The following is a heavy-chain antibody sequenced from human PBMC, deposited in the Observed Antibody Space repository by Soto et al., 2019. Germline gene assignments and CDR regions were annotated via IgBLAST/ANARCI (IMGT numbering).Heavy chain of an antibody. V-gene: IGHV4-4*02. CDR1: GGSISSSNW. CDR2: IYHSGST. Sequence: SETLSLTCAVSGGSISSSNWWSWVRQPPGKGLEWIGEIYHSGSTNYNPSLKSRVTISVDKSKNQFSLKLSSVTAADTAVYYCARGSTMVRGPRFDPWGQGTLVTVSS. D-gene: IGHD3-10*01. CDR3: ARGSTMVRGPRFDP. J-gene: IGHJ5*02.